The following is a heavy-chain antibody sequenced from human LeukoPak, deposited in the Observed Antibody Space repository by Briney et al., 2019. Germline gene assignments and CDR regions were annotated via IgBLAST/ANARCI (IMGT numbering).Heavy chain of an antibody. V-gene: IGHV3-30-3*01. CDR3: ARDHRVSGWYGYFEY. D-gene: IGHD6-19*01. CDR2: ISYDGSNK. Sequence: PGRSLRLSCAASGFTFSSYAMHWVRQAPGKGLEWVTVISYDGSNKYYADSVKGRFTIPRDNSKNTLYLQMNSLRAEDTAVYYCARDHRVSGWYGYFEYWGQGTLVTVSS. J-gene: IGHJ4*02. CDR1: GFTFSSYA.